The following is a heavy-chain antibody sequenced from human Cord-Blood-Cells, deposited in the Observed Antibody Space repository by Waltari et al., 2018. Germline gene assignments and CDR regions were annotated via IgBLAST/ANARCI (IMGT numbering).Heavy chain of an antibody. D-gene: IGHD3-3*01. CDR3: ARVSSDCWSGYDAFDI. J-gene: IGHJ3*02. CDR1: GGSISSYY. Sequence: QVQLQESGPGLVKPSETLSLTCTVSGGSISSYYWSWIRQPAGKGLEWIGRIYTSGSTNYTPSLKSRVTMSVDTSKNQFSLKLSSVTAADTAVYYCARVSSDCWSGYDAFDIWGQGTMVTVSS. CDR2: IYTSGST. V-gene: IGHV4-4*07.